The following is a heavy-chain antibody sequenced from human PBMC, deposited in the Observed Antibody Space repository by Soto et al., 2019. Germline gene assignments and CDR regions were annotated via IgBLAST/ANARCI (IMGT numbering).Heavy chain of an antibody. J-gene: IGHJ3*02. V-gene: IGHV1-69*02. Sequence: QVQLVQSGAEVKKPGSSVKVSCKASGGTFSSYTISWVRQAPGQGLEWMGRIIPMVGIVNYAQKFQGRVTITADKSTSTAYMKLSGLRSEDTAVYYCARGAYCSGGSCTSFAFDIWGQGTMVTVSS. CDR3: ARGAYCSGGSCTSFAFDI. D-gene: IGHD2-15*01. CDR1: GGTFSSYT. CDR2: IIPMVGIV.